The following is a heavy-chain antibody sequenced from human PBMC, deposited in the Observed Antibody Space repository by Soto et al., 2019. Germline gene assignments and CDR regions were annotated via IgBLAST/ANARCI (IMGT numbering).Heavy chain of an antibody. J-gene: IGHJ4*02. CDR1: CWFFRGYY. D-gene: IGHD2-2*01. CDR2: INHSGST. CDR3: ARGYCSSTGCYPPQEQWLVLGY. Sequence: SETPSLTLAVFCWFFRGYYLSWGRPPPGEGVGWIGEINHSGSTNYNPSLKSRVTISVDTSKNQFSLKLSSVTAADTAVYYCARGYCSSTGCYPPQEQWLVLGYWGQGTLVTVSS. V-gene: IGHV4-34*01.